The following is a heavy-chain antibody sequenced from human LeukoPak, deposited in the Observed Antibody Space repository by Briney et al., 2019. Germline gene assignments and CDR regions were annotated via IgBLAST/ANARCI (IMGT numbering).Heavy chain of an antibody. CDR3: ARDYDGSSLFDY. J-gene: IGHJ4*02. D-gene: IGHD6-6*01. CDR1: GGSISSYY. V-gene: IGHV4-59*01. Sequence: SETLSLTCTVSGGSISSYYWSWIRQPPGKGLEWIGCIYYSGSTNYNPSLKSRVTISVDTSKNQFSLKLSSVTAADTAVYYCARDYDGSSLFDYWGQGTLVTVSS. CDR2: IYYSGST.